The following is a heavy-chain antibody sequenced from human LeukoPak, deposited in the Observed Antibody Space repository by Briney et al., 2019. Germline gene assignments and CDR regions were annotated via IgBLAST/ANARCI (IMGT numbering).Heavy chain of an antibody. D-gene: IGHD5-24*01. Sequence: GGSLRLSCAASGFTFSGSAMHWVRQASGKGLEWVGRIRSKANSYATAYAASVKGRFTISRDDSKNTAYLQMNSLKTEDTAVYYCTRLGDGYADYFDYWGQGTLVTVSS. CDR1: GFTFSGSA. CDR3: TRLGDGYADYFDY. CDR2: IRSKANSYAT. V-gene: IGHV3-73*01. J-gene: IGHJ4*02.